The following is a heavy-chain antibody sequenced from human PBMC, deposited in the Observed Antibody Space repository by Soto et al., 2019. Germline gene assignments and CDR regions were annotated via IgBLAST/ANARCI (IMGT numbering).Heavy chain of an antibody. CDR3: AKSDIVVVVAATPFGY. V-gene: IGHV4-39*01. J-gene: IGHJ4*02. D-gene: IGHD2-15*01. CDR2: IYYSGST. CDR1: GGSISSSSYY. Sequence: QLQLQESGPGLVKPSETLSLTCTVSGGSISSSSYYWGWIRQPPGKGLEWIGSIYYSGSTYYNPSLKSRVTISVDTSKNQFSLKLSSVTAADTAVYYCAKSDIVVVVAATPFGYWGQGTLVTVSS.